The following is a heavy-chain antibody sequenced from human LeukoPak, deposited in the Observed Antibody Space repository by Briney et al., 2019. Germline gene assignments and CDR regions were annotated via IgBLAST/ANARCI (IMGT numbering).Heavy chain of an antibody. J-gene: IGHJ4*02. Sequence: SETLSLTCTVSGGSISSGGYYWSWIRQHPGRGLEWIEYIYYSGSTYYNPSLKSRVTISVDTSKDQFSLKLSSVTAADTAVYYCARGVAGTFYWGQGTLVTVSS. CDR2: IYYSGST. D-gene: IGHD6-19*01. V-gene: IGHV4-31*03. CDR1: GGSISSGGYY. CDR3: ARGVAGTFY.